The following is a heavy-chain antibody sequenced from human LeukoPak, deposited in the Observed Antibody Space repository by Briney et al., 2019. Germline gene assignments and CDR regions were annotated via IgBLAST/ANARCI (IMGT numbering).Heavy chain of an antibody. V-gene: IGHV4-4*07. D-gene: IGHD3-16*01. CDR1: GGSISSYY. Sequence: SETLSLTCTVSGGSISSYYWSWIRQPAGKGLEWIGRIYTSGSTNYNPSLKSRVTMSVDTPKNQFSLKLSSVTAADTAVYYCARASLMKPPYYYYYMDVWGKGTTATVSS. J-gene: IGHJ6*03. CDR2: IYTSGST. CDR3: ARASLMKPPYYYYYMDV.